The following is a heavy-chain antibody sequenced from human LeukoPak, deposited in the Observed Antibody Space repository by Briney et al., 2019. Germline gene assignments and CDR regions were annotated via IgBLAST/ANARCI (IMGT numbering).Heavy chain of an antibody. CDR2: ITVGNGNT. Sequence: ASVKVSCTASGYSFTNYAIHWVCQAPGQRLEWMGWITVGNGNTKYSQKFQDRVTITRDTSANTVYMELSSLRSEDTAVYYCARDLKQFGGWLDYWGQGTLVTVSS. CDR3: ARDLKQFGGWLDY. J-gene: IGHJ4*02. D-gene: IGHD6-19*01. CDR1: GYSFTNYA. V-gene: IGHV1-3*01.